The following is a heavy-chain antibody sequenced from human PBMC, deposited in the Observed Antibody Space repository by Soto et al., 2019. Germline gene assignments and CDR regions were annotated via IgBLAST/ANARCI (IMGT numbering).Heavy chain of an antibody. Sequence: QVQLVQSGAEEKKPGASVKVSCKASGYTFTSHAMHWVRQAPGQRLEWMGWINAGNGNTKYSQKFQGRVTITRDTSGWPGYMGLSRLRFEDTAGYFCARGSGLYFLDYWGQGTLVTVSS. J-gene: IGHJ4*02. CDR3: ARGSGLYFLDY. CDR1: GYTFTSHA. D-gene: IGHD6-19*01. CDR2: INAGNGNT. V-gene: IGHV1-3*05.